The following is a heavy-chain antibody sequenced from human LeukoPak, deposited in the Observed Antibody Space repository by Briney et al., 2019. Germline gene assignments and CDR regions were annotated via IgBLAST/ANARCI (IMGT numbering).Heavy chain of an antibody. V-gene: IGHV3-23*01. CDR1: GFTFSSYA. D-gene: IGHD2-2*01. Sequence: GGSLRLSCAASGFTFSSYAMSWVRQAPGKGLEWVSAISGSGGSTYYADSVKGRFTISRDNSKNTLYLQMNSLRAEDTAVYYCAKGSVVKYQLLSNYFDYWGQGTLVTVSS. CDR2: ISGSGGST. J-gene: IGHJ4*02. CDR3: AKGSVVKYQLLSNYFDY.